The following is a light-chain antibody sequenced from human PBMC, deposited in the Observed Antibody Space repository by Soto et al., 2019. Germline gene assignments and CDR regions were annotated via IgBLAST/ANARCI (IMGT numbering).Light chain of an antibody. CDR2: GAS. V-gene: IGKV3-20*01. CDR3: QQYGSSLGT. Sequence: EIVLTQSPGTLSLSPGERATLSCRASQSVSSNYLAWYQQKLGQAPRLLLYGASSRATGIPDRFSGSGSGTDFTLTISRLEPEDFAVYYCQQYGSSLGTFGQGTKLEIK. CDR1: QSVSSNY. J-gene: IGKJ2*01.